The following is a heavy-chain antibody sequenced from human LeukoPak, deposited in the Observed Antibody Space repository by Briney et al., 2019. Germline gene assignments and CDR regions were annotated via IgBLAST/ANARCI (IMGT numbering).Heavy chain of an antibody. D-gene: IGHD3-22*01. Sequence: PGGSLRLSCAASGFTFSSYAMNWVRQAPGKGLEWVSYISSSGSTIYYADSVKGRFTISRDNAKNSLYLQMNSLRAEDTAVYYCARAADYYDSSGYYSFPDYWGQGTLVTVSS. CDR2: ISSSGSTI. CDR1: GFTFSSYA. CDR3: ARAADYYDSSGYYSFPDY. J-gene: IGHJ4*02. V-gene: IGHV3-48*04.